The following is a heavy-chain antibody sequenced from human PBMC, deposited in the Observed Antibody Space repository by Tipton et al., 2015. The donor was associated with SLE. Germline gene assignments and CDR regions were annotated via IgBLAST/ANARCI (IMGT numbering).Heavy chain of an antibody. CDR2: IYYSGST. CDR1: GGSISSYY. J-gene: IGHJ4*02. Sequence: LRLSCTVSGGSISSYYWSWIRQPPGKGLEWIGYIYYSGSTNYNPSLKSRVTISVDTSKNQFSLKLSSVTAADTAVYYCARESFDPSPSYSSGWYFDYWGQGTLVTVSS. D-gene: IGHD6-19*01. CDR3: ARESFDPSPSYSSGWYFDY. V-gene: IGHV4-59*01.